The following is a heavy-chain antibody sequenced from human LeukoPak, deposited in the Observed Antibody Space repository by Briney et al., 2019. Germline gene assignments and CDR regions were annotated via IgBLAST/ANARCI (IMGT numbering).Heavy chain of an antibody. J-gene: IGHJ4*02. Sequence: GGSLRLSCAASGFTFSDSYMTWIRQAPGKGLELLSYISGSSSDVNYIDSVRGRFTISRDNSKNSLYLHMNSLTVEDTAVYYCSRDPRHSDYWGQGTLVTVSS. CDR3: SRDPRHSDY. CDR2: ISGSSSDV. V-gene: IGHV3-11*01. CDR1: GFTFSDSY.